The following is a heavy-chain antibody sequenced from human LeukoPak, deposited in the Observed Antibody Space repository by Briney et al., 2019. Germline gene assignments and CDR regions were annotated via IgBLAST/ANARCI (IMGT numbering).Heavy chain of an antibody. CDR2: IYYSGST. Sequence: SETLSLTCTVSGGSISSYYWSWIRQPPGKGLEWIGYIYYSGSTNYNPSLKSLVTISVDTSKNQFSLKLSSVTAADTAVYYCARDWVRDGYNYDGMDVWGQGTTVTVSS. CDR3: ARDWVRDGYNYDGMDV. J-gene: IGHJ6*02. CDR1: GGSISSYY. D-gene: IGHD5-24*01. V-gene: IGHV4-59*01.